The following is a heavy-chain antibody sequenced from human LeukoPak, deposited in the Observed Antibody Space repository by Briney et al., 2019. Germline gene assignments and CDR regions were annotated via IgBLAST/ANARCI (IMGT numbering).Heavy chain of an antibody. J-gene: IGHJ4*02. D-gene: IGHD3-10*01. CDR2: LSGSGFTT. Sequence: TGGSLRLSCAASGFTFSNYAMSWVRQAPGKGLEWVSTLSGSGFTTYYADSVKGRFTISRDNSKNTLYLQMNSLRAEDTAVYYCAKHILWFGEIDYWGQGTLVTVSS. CDR1: GFTFSNYA. CDR3: AKHILWFGEIDY. V-gene: IGHV3-23*01.